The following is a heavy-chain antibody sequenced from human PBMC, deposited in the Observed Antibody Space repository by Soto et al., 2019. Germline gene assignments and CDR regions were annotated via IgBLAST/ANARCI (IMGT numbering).Heavy chain of an antibody. CDR1: GYXFKTYC. CDR2: IYHGDSDN. J-gene: IGHJ3*02. V-gene: IGHV5-51*01. D-gene: IGHD3-16*02. CDR3: ARQQRYMATINNDAFDI. Sequence: PXEXLKISCKVFGYXFKTYCSAWVRQMPGQCLEWMGIIYHGDSDNTYSPSFQGQVTISVDKTISTASLQLSSLKESDPAMYYCARQQRYMATINNDAFDIWGQGTMGTVS.